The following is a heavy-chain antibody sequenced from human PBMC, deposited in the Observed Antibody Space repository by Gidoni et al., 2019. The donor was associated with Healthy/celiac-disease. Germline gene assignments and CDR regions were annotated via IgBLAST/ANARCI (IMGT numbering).Heavy chain of an antibody. J-gene: IGHJ4*02. Sequence: EVQLVESGGGLVKPGGSLRVCGAASGFTVSRYSMNWVRRAPGKGLALVSSISSSSSYIYYAHSVNGRFTISRDNAKNSLYLQMTSLRAEDPAVYYCATDRDWNSGYFDYWGQGTLVTVSS. CDR3: ATDRDWNSGYFDY. V-gene: IGHV3-21*01. CDR2: ISSSSSYI. D-gene: IGHD1-7*01. CDR1: GFTVSRYS.